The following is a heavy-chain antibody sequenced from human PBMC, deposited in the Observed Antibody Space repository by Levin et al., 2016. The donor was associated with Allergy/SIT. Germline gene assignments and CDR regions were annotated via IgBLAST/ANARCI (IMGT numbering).Heavy chain of an antibody. CDR2: IYYSGST. Sequence: WIRQPPGKGLEWIGYIYYSGSTYYNPSLKSRITISIDTSKNQFSLKLSSVTAADTAVYYCARGEGGYHYDYWGQGTLVTVSS. CDR3: ARGEGGYHYDY. V-gene: IGHV4-31*02. J-gene: IGHJ4*02. D-gene: IGHD3-22*01.